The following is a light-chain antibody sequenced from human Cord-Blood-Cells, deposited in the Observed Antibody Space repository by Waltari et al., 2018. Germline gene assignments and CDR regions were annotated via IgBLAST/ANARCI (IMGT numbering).Light chain of an antibody. J-gene: IGLJ1*01. CDR1: SSHVGRSNY. CDR2: GVS. CDR3: SSYAGSNNYV. V-gene: IGLV2-8*01. Sequence: QSALTQPPSASGSPGQSVTISYTGTSSHVGRSNYASWYQHHPCKAPKPMIYGVSKRPSGGPDRFPGSKSVNTASLTVSGLQAEDEADYYCSSYAGSNNYVFGTGTKVTVL.